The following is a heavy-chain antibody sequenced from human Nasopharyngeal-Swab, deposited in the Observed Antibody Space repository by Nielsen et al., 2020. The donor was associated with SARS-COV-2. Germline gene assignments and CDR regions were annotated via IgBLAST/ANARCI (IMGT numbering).Heavy chain of an antibody. V-gene: IGHV3-23*01. CDR2: ISGSGSGT. CDR3: AKGGRSITIFGVAGSFDN. Sequence: GESLKISCAASGFTFSSYAMSWVRQAPGKGLEWVSVISGSGSGTYYADSVKGRFTISRDKSQNTLYLQMSGLRADDTAVYYCAKGGRSITIFGVAGSFDNWGQGTLVTVSS. J-gene: IGHJ4*02. CDR1: GFTFSSYA. D-gene: IGHD3-3*01.